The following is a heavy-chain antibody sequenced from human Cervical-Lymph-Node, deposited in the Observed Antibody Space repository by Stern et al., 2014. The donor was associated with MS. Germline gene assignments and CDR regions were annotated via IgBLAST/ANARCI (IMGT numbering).Heavy chain of an antibody. CDR1: GYSFTKSW. J-gene: IGHJ4*02. Sequence: EVQLGESGAEVEKPGDSLKISCKGSGYSFTKSWIGWVRQMPGKGLEWMGVIYPGDSETRYSPAFPGQVTISADKSINTAYLQWSSLKASDTAIYYCARLKGSLTRGTYFDFWGQGTLVSVSS. CDR3: ARLKGSLTRGTYFDF. D-gene: IGHD4-17*01. V-gene: IGHV5-51*03. CDR2: IYPGDSET.